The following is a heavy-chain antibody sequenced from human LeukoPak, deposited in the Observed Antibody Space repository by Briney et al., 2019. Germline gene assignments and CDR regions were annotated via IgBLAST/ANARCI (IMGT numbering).Heavy chain of an antibody. J-gene: IGHJ3*02. CDR3: ARVRYSSSSPKWGDAFDI. Sequence: GGSLRLSCAASGFTFSSYAMHWVRQAPGKGLEWVAVISYDGSNKYYADSVKGRFTISRDNSKNTLYLQMNSLRAEDTAVYYCARVRYSSSSPKWGDAFDIWGQGTMVTVSS. D-gene: IGHD6-13*01. CDR2: ISYDGSNK. CDR1: GFTFSSYA. V-gene: IGHV3-30-3*01.